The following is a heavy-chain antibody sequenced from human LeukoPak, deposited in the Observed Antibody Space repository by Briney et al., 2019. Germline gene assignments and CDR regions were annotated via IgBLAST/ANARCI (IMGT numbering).Heavy chain of an antibody. V-gene: IGHV1-2*06. J-gene: IGHJ4*02. CDR2: INPNSGGT. CDR1: GYTFTGYY. CDR3: ARALLYSGSSNPPFDY. D-gene: IGHD1-26*01. Sequence: GASVKVSCKASGYTFTGYYMHWVRQAPGQGLEWMGRINPNSGGTNYAQKFQGRVTMTRDTSISTAYMELSRLRSDDTAVYYCARALLYSGSSNPPFDYWGQGTLVTVSS.